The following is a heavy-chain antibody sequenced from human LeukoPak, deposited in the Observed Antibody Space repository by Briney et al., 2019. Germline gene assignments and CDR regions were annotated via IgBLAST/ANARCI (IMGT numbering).Heavy chain of an antibody. J-gene: IGHJ4*02. V-gene: IGHV1-69*13. CDR2: IIPIFGTA. CDR3: ARGAYYYDSSGYPYYFDY. Sequence: ASVKVSCTASGGTFSSYAISWVRQAPGQGLEWMGGIIPIFGTANYAQKFQGRVTITADESTSTAYMELSSLRSEDTAVYYCARGAYYYDSSGYPYYFDYWGQGTLVTVSS. CDR1: GGTFSSYA. D-gene: IGHD3-22*01.